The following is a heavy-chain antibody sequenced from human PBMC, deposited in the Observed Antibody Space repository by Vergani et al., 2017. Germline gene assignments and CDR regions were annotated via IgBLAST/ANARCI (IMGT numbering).Heavy chain of an antibody. CDR1: GFSFNSYW. V-gene: IGHV3-74*03. Sequence: DVHLAESGGGFFQPGGSLGLSCSASGFSFNSYWMHWVRQVPGTGLLWVSRIKSDGSITAYADSVKGRFTISRDNAQNTLYLQMNSLRVEDTGVYYCARARCIETCYMSNWLDSWGQGTLVTVSS. J-gene: IGHJ5*01. D-gene: IGHD3-9*01. CDR2: IKSDGSIT. CDR3: ARARCIETCYMSNWLDS.